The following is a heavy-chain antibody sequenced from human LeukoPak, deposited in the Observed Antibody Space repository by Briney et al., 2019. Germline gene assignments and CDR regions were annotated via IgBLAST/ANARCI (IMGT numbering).Heavy chain of an antibody. D-gene: IGHD6-13*01. CDR1: GDSVSSNSAA. CDR2: TYYRSKWYN. V-gene: IGHV6-1*01. Sequence: SQTLSLTCAISGDSVSSNSAAWNWLRQSPSRGLEWLGRTYYRSKWYNDYAVSVKSRITINPDTSKNQFSLQLNSVTPEDTAVYYCARAGAAADTNPLNWFDPWGQGTLVTVSS. CDR3: ARAGAAADTNPLNWFDP. J-gene: IGHJ5*02.